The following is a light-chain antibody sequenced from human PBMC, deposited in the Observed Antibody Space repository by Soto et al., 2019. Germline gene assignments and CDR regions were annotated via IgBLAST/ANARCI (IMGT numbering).Light chain of an antibody. CDR2: AAS. CDR3: QQYGNSPWT. CDR1: QAVRNSY. J-gene: IGKJ1*01. Sequence: ETVLTQSPGTLSLSPGERATLSCRASQAVRNSYVAWYQHRPGQAPRVLIHAASRRDTGIPARFSGTGFGTEFTLTITRLDPDDFAVYYCQQYGNSPWTFGQGTKVEI. V-gene: IGKV3-20*01.